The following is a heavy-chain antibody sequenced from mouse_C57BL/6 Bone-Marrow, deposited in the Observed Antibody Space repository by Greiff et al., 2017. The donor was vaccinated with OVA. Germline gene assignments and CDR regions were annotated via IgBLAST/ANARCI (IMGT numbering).Heavy chain of an antibody. CDR1: GYTFTSYG. J-gene: IGHJ2*01. V-gene: IGHV1-81*01. D-gene: IGHD2-1*01. CDR2: IYPRSGNT. Sequence: QVHVKQSGAELARPGASVKLSCKASGYTFTSYGISWVKQRTGQGLEWIGEIYPRSGNTYYNEKFKGKATLTADKSSSTAYMELRSLTSEDSAVYFCARGEIYYGTYWGQGTTLTVSS. CDR3: ARGEIYYGTY.